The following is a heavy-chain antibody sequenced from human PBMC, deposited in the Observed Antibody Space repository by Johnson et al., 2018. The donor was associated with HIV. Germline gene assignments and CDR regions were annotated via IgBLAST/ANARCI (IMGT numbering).Heavy chain of an antibody. CDR2: ISYDGSNK. J-gene: IGHJ3*02. D-gene: IGHD5-24*01. CDR1: GFTFSSYA. V-gene: IGHV3-30-3*01. CDR3: ARAYNDAFDI. Sequence: QVQLVESGGGVVRPGGSLKLSCAASGFTFSSYAMHWVRQAPGKGLEWVAVISYDGSNKYYADSVKGRFTISRDNSKNTLYLQMNSLRAEDTAVFYCARAYNDAFDIWGQGTMVTVSS.